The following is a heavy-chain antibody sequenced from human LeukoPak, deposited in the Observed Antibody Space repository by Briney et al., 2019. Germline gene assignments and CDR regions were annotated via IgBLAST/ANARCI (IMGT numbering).Heavy chain of an antibody. J-gene: IGHJ5*02. V-gene: IGHV3-23*01. CDR3: ARDRGPYVDIDNNWFDP. Sequence: GGSQRLSCLASGFTFKLSAMTWVRQAPGKGLEWVAAIGGTGDNTYYADSVKGRFTISRDNSRNTQFLQMDNLRAEDTATYYCARDRGPYVDIDNNWFDPWGQGTLVIVSS. CDR2: IGGTGDNT. CDR1: GFTFKLSA. D-gene: IGHD3-9*01.